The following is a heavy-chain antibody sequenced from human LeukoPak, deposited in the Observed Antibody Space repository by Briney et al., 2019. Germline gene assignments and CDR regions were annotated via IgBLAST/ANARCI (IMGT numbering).Heavy chain of an antibody. J-gene: IGHJ4*02. V-gene: IGHV3-7*01. CDR1: GFTFSSYW. CDR2: IKQDGSEK. D-gene: IGHD3-10*01. Sequence: GGSLRLSCAASGFTFSSYWMSWVRQAPGKGLEWVANIKQDGSEKYYVDSVKGRFTISRDNAKNSLYLQMNSLRAEDTAVYYCARDGYMVRVDCFDYWGQGTLVTVPS. CDR3: ARDGYMVRVDCFDY.